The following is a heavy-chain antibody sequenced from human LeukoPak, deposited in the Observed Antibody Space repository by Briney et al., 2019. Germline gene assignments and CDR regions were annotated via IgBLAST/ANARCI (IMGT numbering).Heavy chain of an antibody. D-gene: IGHD3-22*01. CDR2: IIPILGLA. J-gene: IGHJ4*02. V-gene: IGHV1-69*04. CDR1: GGTFSSYA. Sequence: ASVKVSCKASGGTFSSYAISWVRQAPGLGLEWMGRIIPILGLANYAQKFQGRVTITADKFTRTSYMELSSLRSEDTAVYYCATTFNSSGFYEFYFDYWGQGALVTVSS. CDR3: ATTFNSSGFYEFYFDY.